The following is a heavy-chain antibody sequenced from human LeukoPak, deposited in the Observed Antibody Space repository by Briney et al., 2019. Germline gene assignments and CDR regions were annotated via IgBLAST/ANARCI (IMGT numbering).Heavy chain of an antibody. V-gene: IGHV3-48*03. CDR1: GFLFSSHE. CDR3: EVWSYNFDY. D-gene: IGHD3-10*01. CDR2: ISSSGSTK. J-gene: IGHJ4*02. Sequence: GRSLRLFCAAAGFLFSSHEMNWVRHAPRKGLECVSYISSSGSTKYYADSVKSLFTISRDNAKNSLYVQMNSLRTEDTVFYYCEVWSYNFDYWGQGTLVTVSS.